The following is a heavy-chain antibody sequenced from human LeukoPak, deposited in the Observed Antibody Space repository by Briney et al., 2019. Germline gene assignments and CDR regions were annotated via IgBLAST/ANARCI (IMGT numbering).Heavy chain of an antibody. CDR3: ARPSGSTGGYYYYMDV. CDR2: IYPNSGGT. Sequence: GASVTVSCKASGDTFSGYYMHWVRQAPGQGLEWMGWIYPNSGGTNYAQKFQGRVTMTRDTSISTAYMELSRLRSDDTAVYYCARPSGSTGGYYYYMDVWGKGTTVIVSS. J-gene: IGHJ6*03. CDR1: GDTFSGYY. D-gene: IGHD1-26*01. V-gene: IGHV1-2*02.